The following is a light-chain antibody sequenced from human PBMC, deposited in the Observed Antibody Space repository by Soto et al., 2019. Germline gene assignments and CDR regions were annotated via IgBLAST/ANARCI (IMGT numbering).Light chain of an antibody. Sequence: EIVLTQSPGTLSLSPGERATLSCRASQSVSSSYLAWYQQKPGQAPRLLIYGASSRATCIPARFSGSGSGTVFTLTISRLEPEDFAVYYGQQYGGSPRFTFGQGTRLEIK. CDR3: QQYGGSPRFT. CDR2: GAS. CDR1: QSVSSSY. J-gene: IGKJ5*01. V-gene: IGKV3-20*01.